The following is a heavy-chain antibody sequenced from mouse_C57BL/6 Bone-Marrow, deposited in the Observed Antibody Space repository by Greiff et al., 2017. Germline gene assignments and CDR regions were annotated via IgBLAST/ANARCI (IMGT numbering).Heavy chain of an antibody. CDR3: ARGLYYGSTGFDY. V-gene: IGHV1-64*01. CDR1: GYTFTSYW. CDR2: IHPNSGST. Sequence: QVQLQQPGAELVKPGASVKLSRKASGYTFTSYWMHWVKQRPGQGLEWIGMIHPNSGSTNYNEKFKSKATMTLDKSSSTAYMQLSSLTSEDSAVYYCARGLYYGSTGFDYWGQGTTLTVSS. D-gene: IGHD1-1*01. J-gene: IGHJ2*01.